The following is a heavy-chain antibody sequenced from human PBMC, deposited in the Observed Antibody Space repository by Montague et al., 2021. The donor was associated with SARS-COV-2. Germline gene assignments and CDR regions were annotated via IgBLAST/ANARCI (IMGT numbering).Heavy chain of an antibody. CDR3: ARHRANAGSFDI. V-gene: IGHV4-39*01. CDR1: GGSIMAPDC. CDR2: VHYTGTT. D-gene: IGHD1-1*01. J-gene: IGHJ3*02. Sequence: SETLSLTCTVSGGSIMAPDCWGWIRQPPGKGLEWIGSVHYTGTTSYTASLKSRLTISVDTSENQFSVKMTSVTASDTAVYYCARHRANAGSFDIWGQGTMVTVSS.